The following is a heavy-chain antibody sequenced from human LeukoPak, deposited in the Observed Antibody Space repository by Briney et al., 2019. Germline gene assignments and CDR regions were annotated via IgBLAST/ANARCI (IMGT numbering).Heavy chain of an antibody. Sequence: GGSLRLPCAASGFTFSTYWMHWVRQPPGKGLVWVSRINGDGTQTNYADSVKGRFTVSRDNAKNTLYLQMNSLRADDTAVYFCIRDLRDHDYWGQGALVTVSS. CDR1: GFTFSTYW. CDR2: INGDGTQT. J-gene: IGHJ4*02. CDR3: IRDLRDHDY. V-gene: IGHV3-74*01.